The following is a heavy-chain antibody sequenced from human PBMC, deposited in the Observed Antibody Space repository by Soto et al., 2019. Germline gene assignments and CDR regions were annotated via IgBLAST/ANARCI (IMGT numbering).Heavy chain of an antibody. CDR3: ARVDSSGGLDS. Sequence: QLQLQESGPGLVKPSETLSLTCTVSGGSISSSSYYWGWICQPPGKGLEWIGSIYYRGNTYYNPSLKSXXTXSVXTSKNHFSLNLSSVTAADTAVYYCARVDSSGGLDSWGQGVLVTVSS. CDR2: IYYRGNT. D-gene: IGHD3-22*01. J-gene: IGHJ4*02. V-gene: IGHV4-39*02. CDR1: GGSISSSSYY.